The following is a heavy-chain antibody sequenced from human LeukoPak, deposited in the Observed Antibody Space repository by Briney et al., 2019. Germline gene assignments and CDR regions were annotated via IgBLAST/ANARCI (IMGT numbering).Heavy chain of an antibody. V-gene: IGHV4-39*07. Sequence: PSETLSLTCTVSGASISGSGYYWGWIRQPPGKGLEWIGSIYSSGSTYYNASLQSRVTISVDTSKNQFSLKLSSVTAADTAVYYCARGGYSYGYGSGLPAYNWFDPWGQGTLVTVSS. J-gene: IGHJ5*02. D-gene: IGHD5-18*01. CDR3: ARGGYSYGYGSGLPAYNWFDP. CDR2: IYSSGST. CDR1: GASISGSGYY.